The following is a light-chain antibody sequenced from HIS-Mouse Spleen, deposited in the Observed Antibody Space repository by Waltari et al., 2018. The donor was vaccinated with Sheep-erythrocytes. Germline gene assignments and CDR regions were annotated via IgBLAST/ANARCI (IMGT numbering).Light chain of an antibody. CDR1: SSDVGGSNY. Sequence: QSALTQPPSASGSPGPSVTISCTGTSSDVGGSNYVPWYQQHPGKAPKLMIYEVSKRPSGVPDRFSGSKSGNTASLTVSGLQAEDEADYYCSSYAGSNNWVFGGGTKLTVL. CDR3: SSYAGSNNWV. J-gene: IGLJ3*02. CDR2: EVS. V-gene: IGLV2-8*01.